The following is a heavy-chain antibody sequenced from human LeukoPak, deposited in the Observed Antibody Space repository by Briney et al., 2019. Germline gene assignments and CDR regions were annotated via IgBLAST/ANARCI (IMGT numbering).Heavy chain of an antibody. CDR2: IKSKTAGGTT. J-gene: IGHJ4*02. Sequence: SGGSLRLSCAASGFTFSNVRMRWARQAPGKGLEWVGRIKSKTAGGTTDYAAPVKGRFTISRDDSINTLYLQMNSPKTEDTAVYCSTIDNVRNESDLIGFDYWGQGTLVTVSS. CDR3: TIDNVRNESDLIGFDY. D-gene: IGHD1-1*01. V-gene: IGHV3-15*01. CDR1: GFTFSNVR.